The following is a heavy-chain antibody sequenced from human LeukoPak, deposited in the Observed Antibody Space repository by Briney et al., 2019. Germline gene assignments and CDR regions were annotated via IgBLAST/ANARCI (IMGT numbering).Heavy chain of an antibody. J-gene: IGHJ4*02. V-gene: IGHV3-30*03. CDR2: ISNDGSNK. CDR3: AMSGVRANHVCDY. D-gene: IGHD1-26*01. Sequence: PGGSLRLSCAASGFTFNTYGMHWVRQAPGKGLEWVAVISNDGSNKYYADSVKGRFTISRDNSKNTLYLQMNSLRAEDTAVYYCAMSGVRANHVCDYWGQGTLVTVSS. CDR1: GFTFNTYG.